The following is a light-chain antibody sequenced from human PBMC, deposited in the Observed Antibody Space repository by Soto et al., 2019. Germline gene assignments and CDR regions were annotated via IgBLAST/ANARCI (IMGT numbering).Light chain of an antibody. J-gene: IGKJ1*01. Sequence: VLTQSPDTLYLSPGDRATLSCRANQRASRQYLSWYQQRPGQPPRLLIYSVSMRADGIPDRFSGSGSGSEFTLTINRLEPEDFAVYYCQDFDSPQWTFGQGTKIEN. CDR3: QDFDSPQWT. CDR1: QRASRQY. CDR2: SVS. V-gene: IGKV3-20*01.